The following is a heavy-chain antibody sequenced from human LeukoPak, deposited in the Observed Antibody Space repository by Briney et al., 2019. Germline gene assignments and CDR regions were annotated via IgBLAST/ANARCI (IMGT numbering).Heavy chain of an antibody. CDR3: ARREVGATNADAFDI. V-gene: IGHV4-59*01. Sequence: SETLSLTCTVSGGSISSYYWTWIRQPPGKGLEWIGNIYFSGSTNYNPSLKSRVTISVDTSKNQFSLKLSSVTAADTAVYYCARREVGATNADAFDIWGQGTMVTVSS. J-gene: IGHJ3*02. CDR1: GGSISSYY. D-gene: IGHD1-26*01. CDR2: IYFSGST.